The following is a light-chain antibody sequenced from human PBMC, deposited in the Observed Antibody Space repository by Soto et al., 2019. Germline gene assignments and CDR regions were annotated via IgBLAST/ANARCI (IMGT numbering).Light chain of an antibody. Sequence: EIVLTQSPATLSLSPGERATLSCRASQSVSSYLGWYQQKSGEAPRLLIYDASKRATGTPARFSGSGSGTDFTLTISSLEPEAFAVYYCQQRSDWPLTFGGGTKVEIK. CDR3: QQRSDWPLT. J-gene: IGKJ4*01. CDR2: DAS. CDR1: QSVSSY. V-gene: IGKV3-11*01.